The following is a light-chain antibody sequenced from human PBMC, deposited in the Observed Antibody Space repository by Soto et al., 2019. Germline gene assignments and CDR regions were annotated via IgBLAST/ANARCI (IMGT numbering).Light chain of an antibody. Sequence: SQSISSFLNWYQQKPGKAPKLLIYAASSLQSGVPSRFSGSGSGTDFTLTISSLQPEEFATYYCQQSYSTPYTFGQGTKVDIK. J-gene: IGKJ2*01. V-gene: IGKV1-39*01. CDR1: QSISSF. CDR3: QQSYSTPYT. CDR2: AAS.